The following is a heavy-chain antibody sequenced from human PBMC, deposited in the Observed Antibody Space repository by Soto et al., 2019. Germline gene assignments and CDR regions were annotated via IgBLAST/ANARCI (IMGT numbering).Heavy chain of an antibody. Sequence: LRLSCAASGFTFSSYAMHWVRQAPGKGLEWVAVISYDGSNKYYADSVKGRFTISRDNSKNTLYLQMNSLRAEDTAVYYCAREFTAMPKDYYYYGMDVWGQGTTVTVSS. CDR3: AREFTAMPKDYYYYGMDV. J-gene: IGHJ6*02. CDR2: ISYDGSNK. D-gene: IGHD5-18*01. V-gene: IGHV3-30-3*01. CDR1: GFTFSSYA.